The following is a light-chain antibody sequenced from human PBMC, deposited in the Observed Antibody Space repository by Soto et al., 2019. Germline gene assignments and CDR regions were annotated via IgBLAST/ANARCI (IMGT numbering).Light chain of an antibody. CDR3: QQYNKWPGT. Sequence: VMTQSPATLSVSPGERTTLSCRASETVNKNLAWYQQQPGQAPRLLMFGASTRATGIPARFSGGGSGTEFTLKISSLQSEDCAVYYCQQYNKWPGTFGNGNKVEI. J-gene: IGKJ1*01. CDR1: ETVNKN. V-gene: IGKV3-15*01. CDR2: GAS.